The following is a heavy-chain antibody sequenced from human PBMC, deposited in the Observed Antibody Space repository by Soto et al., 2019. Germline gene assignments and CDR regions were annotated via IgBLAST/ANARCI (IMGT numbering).Heavy chain of an antibody. J-gene: IGHJ6*02. V-gene: IGHV4-4*02. CDR2: IYHSGST. CDR3: ARIRPGYCSSTSCRRHYYYYGMDV. Sequence: QVQLQESGPGLVKPSGTLSLTCAVSGGSISSSNWWSWVRQPPGKGLEWIGEIYHSGSTNYNPSLKSPVTISVDKSKNQFSLNLSSVTAADTAVYYCARIRPGYCSSTSCRRHYYYYGMDVWGQGTTVTVSS. CDR1: GGSISSSNW. D-gene: IGHD2-2*01.